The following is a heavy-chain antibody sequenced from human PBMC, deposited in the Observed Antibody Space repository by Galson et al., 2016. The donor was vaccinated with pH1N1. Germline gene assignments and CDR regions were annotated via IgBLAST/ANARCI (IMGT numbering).Heavy chain of an antibody. V-gene: IGHV6-1*01. J-gene: IGHJ4*02. Sequence: CPISGDSVSSNSAAWNWIRQSPSRGLEWLGRTYYRSKWFYNYAVSVQGRITINPDTSKTQFSLPLNSVTPEDTAVYYCARHSPGRAVGVFDCWGRGTLVTVSS. CDR1: GDSVSSNSAA. CDR3: ARHSPGRAVGVFDC. D-gene: IGHD6-19*01. CDR2: TYYRSKWFY.